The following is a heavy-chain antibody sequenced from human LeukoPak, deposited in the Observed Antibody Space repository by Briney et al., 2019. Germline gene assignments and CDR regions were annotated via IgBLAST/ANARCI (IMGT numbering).Heavy chain of an antibody. CDR2: IYTSGST. J-gene: IGHJ3*02. CDR1: GRSISSGSYY. CDR3: ATMVRGADDAFDI. Sequence: SETLSLTCTVSGRSISSGSYYWSWIRQPAGKGLEWIGRIYTSGSTNYNPSLKSRVTISVDTSKNQFSLKLSSVTAADTAVYYCATMVRGADDAFDIWGQGTMVTVSS. D-gene: IGHD3-10*01. V-gene: IGHV4-61*02.